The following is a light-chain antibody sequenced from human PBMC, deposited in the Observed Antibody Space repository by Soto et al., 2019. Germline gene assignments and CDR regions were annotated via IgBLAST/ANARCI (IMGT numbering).Light chain of an antibody. V-gene: IGKV3-11*01. CDR3: QQRSNFMYT. CDR1: QSVSSY. Sequence: EIVLTQSPATLSLSPGERVTLSCRASQSVSSYLAWYQQQPGQAPRLLIYDASKRATGILARFSGSGSGTDFTLTISSLEPEDFAVYYCQQRSNFMYTFGQGTKLEIK. J-gene: IGKJ2*01. CDR2: DAS.